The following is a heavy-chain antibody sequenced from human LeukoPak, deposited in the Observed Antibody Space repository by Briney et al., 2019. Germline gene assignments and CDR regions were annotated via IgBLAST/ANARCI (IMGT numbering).Heavy chain of an antibody. V-gene: IGHV3-23*01. Sequence: PGGSLRLSCTASGFTFSNHAMSWVRQAPGKGLEWVSTVSGYSERTHYTDSVKGRFTISRDNSKKTLDLQMSRLRVEDTAVYYCARKRADDQFFFDYWGQGTLATVSS. CDR3: ARKRADDQFFFDY. J-gene: IGHJ4*02. CDR2: VSGYSERT. D-gene: IGHD1-1*01. CDR1: GFTFSNHA.